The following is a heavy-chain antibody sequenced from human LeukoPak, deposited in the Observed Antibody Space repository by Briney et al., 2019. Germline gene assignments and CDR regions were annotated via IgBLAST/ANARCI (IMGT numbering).Heavy chain of an antibody. Sequence: SQTLSLTCAVSGGSIRSGGYSWTWIRQPPGKGLEWIAYTYHGGSTFYNPSPKSRVTISVDGSKNQFSLLLSSVTAADTAVYFCARGDSYGYGRAFDIWGHGTMVTVSA. CDR1: GGSIRSGGYS. V-gene: IGHV4-30-2*01. CDR3: ARGDSYGYGRAFDI. D-gene: IGHD5-18*01. J-gene: IGHJ3*02. CDR2: TYHGGST.